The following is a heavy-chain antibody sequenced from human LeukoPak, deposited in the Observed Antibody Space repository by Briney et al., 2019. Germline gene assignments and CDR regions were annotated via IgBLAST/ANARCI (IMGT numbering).Heavy chain of an antibody. Sequence: SETLSLTCTVSGGSINSYYWSWIRQPPGKGLEWIGYIYYSGSTKYNPSLKSRVTISVDTSKNQFSLRLSSVTAADTAMYYCARTGVVVVAARFDYWGQGTPVTVSS. V-gene: IGHV4-59*01. D-gene: IGHD2-15*01. CDR3: ARTGVVVVAARFDY. CDR1: GGSINSYY. J-gene: IGHJ4*02. CDR2: IYYSGST.